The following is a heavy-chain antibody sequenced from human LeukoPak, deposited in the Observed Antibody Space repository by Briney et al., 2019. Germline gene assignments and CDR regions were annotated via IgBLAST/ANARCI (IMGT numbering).Heavy chain of an antibody. Sequence: SETLSLTCAAYGGSFSGYYWSWIRQPPGKGLEWIGEINHSGSTNYNPSLKSRVTISVDTSKNQFSLKLSSVTAADTAVYYCARGRILRLIDYWGQGTLVTVSS. V-gene: IGHV4-34*01. CDR2: INHSGST. CDR3: ARGRILRLIDY. D-gene: IGHD2-15*01. J-gene: IGHJ4*02. CDR1: GGSFSGYY.